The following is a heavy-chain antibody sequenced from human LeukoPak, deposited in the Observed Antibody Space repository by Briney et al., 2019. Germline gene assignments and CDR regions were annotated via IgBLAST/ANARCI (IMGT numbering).Heavy chain of an antibody. CDR3: VKDGGRDTAAAYY. V-gene: IGHV3-21*04. Sequence: GGSLRLSCAAPGFTFSSYSMNWVRQAPGKGLEWVSSISSSSSYIYYADSVKGRFTISRDNAKNSLYLQMDSLRAEDTALYYCVKDGGRDTAAAYYWGQGTLVSVSS. J-gene: IGHJ4*02. CDR2: ISSSSSYI. CDR1: GFTFSSYS. D-gene: IGHD6-13*01.